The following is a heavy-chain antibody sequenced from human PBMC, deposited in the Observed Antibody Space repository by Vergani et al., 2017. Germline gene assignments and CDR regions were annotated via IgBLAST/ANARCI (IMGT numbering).Heavy chain of an antibody. CDR2: IWYDGSNK. D-gene: IGHD6-13*01. Sequence: QVQLVESGGGVVQPGRSLRLSCAASGFTFSSYGMHWVRQAPGKGLEWVAVIWYDGSNKYYADSVKGRFTISRDNSKNTLYLQRNSLRAEDTAVYYWARAEQLVDYYNGMDVWGQGTTVTVSS. J-gene: IGHJ6*02. CDR3: ARAEQLVDYYNGMDV. V-gene: IGHV3-33*01. CDR1: GFTFSSYG.